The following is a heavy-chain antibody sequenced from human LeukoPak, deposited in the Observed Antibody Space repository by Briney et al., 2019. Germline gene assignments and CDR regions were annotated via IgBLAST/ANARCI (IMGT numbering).Heavy chain of an antibody. J-gene: IGHJ3*02. D-gene: IGHD3-22*01. CDR3: ARVTPDSSGYYAGIDAFDI. V-gene: IGHV1-46*01. CDR2: INPSGGST. Sequence: ASVKVSCKASGYTFTSYYMHWVRQAPGQGLEWMGIINPSGGSTSYAQKFQGRVTMTRDMSTSTVYMELSSLRSEDTAVYYCARVTPDSSGYYAGIDAFDIWGQGTMVTVSS. CDR1: GYTFTSYY.